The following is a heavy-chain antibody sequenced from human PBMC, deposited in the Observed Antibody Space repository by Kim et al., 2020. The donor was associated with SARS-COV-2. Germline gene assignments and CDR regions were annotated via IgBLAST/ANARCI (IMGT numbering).Heavy chain of an antibody. CDR3: ARDDGSGSYYTPLRAFDI. CDR2: ISSSSSTI. J-gene: IGHJ3*02. CDR1: GFTFSSYS. V-gene: IGHV3-48*04. Sequence: GGSLRLSCAASGFTFSSYSMNWVRQAPGKGLEWVSYISSSSSTIYYADSVKGRFTISRDNAKNSLYLQMNSLRAEDTAVYYCARDDGSGSYYTPLRAFDIWGQGTMVTVSS. D-gene: IGHD3-10*01.